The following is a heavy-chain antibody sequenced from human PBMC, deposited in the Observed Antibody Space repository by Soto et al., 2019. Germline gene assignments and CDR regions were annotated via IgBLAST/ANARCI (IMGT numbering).Heavy chain of an antibody. Sequence: QVQLQQWGAGLLKPSETLSLTCAVYGGSFSGYYWSWIRQPPGKGLEWIGEINHSGSTNYNPSLKRRVTKSVDTSKNQFSLKLSSVTAADTAVYYCARGPSDRDIAVAGSRFDYWGQGTLVTVSS. V-gene: IGHV4-34*01. CDR2: INHSGST. CDR1: GGSFSGYY. J-gene: IGHJ4*02. D-gene: IGHD6-19*01. CDR3: ARGPSDRDIAVAGSRFDY.